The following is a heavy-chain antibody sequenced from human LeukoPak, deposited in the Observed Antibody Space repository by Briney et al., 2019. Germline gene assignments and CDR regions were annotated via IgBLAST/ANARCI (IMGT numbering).Heavy chain of an antibody. J-gene: IGHJ6*02. V-gene: IGHV5-51*01. Sequence: GESLKISCKGSGYSFTSYWIGWVRQMPGKGLEWMGIIYPGDSDTRYSPSFQGQVTISANKSISTAYLQWSSLKASDTAMYYCARLRDAYLALYGMDVWGQGTTVTVSS. CDR2: IYPGDSDT. CDR1: GYSFTSYW. CDR3: ARLRDAYLALYGMDV. D-gene: IGHD2/OR15-2a*01.